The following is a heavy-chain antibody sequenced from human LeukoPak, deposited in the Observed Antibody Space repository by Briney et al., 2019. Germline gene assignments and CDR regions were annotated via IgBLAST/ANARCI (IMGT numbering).Heavy chain of an antibody. Sequence: SETLSLTCTVSGGSISSYYWSWIRQPPGKGLEWIGYIYYSGSTNYNPSLKSRVTISVDTSKNQFSLKLSSVTAADTAVYYCARGLGYCSSTSCYTRGYYYYYMDVWGKGTTVTVSS. D-gene: IGHD2-2*02. CDR3: ARGLGYCSSTSCYTRGYYYYYMDV. CDR2: IYYSGST. CDR1: GGSISSYY. J-gene: IGHJ6*03. V-gene: IGHV4-59*12.